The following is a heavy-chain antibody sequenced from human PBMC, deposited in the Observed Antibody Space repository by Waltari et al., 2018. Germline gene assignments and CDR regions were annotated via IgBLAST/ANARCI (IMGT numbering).Heavy chain of an antibody. J-gene: IGHJ4*02. CDR2: INHSGST. V-gene: IGHV4-34*01. CDR3: ARVPAGLTAGYDSSGYPDY. D-gene: IGHD3-22*01. Sequence: QVQLQQWGAGRLTPSETLSLTCAVYGGSFSGYYWCWIRPPPGKGLEWIGEINHSGSTNYNPSLKSRVTISVDTSKNQFSLKLSSVTAADTAVYYCARVPAGLTAGYDSSGYPDYWGQGTLVTVSS. CDR1: GGSFSGYY.